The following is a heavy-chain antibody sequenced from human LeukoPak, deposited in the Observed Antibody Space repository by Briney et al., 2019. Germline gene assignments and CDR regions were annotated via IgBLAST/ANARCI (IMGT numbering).Heavy chain of an antibody. Sequence: SETLSLTRTVSGGSISSSSYYWGWIRQPPGKGLEWIGSIYYSGSTYYNPSLKSRVTISVDTSKNQFSLKLSSVTAADTAVYYCARHPTYYDFWSGYHGDYWGQGTLVTVSS. J-gene: IGHJ4*02. V-gene: IGHV4-39*01. CDR1: GGSISSSSYY. CDR3: ARHPTYYDFWSGYHGDY. D-gene: IGHD3-3*01. CDR2: IYYSGST.